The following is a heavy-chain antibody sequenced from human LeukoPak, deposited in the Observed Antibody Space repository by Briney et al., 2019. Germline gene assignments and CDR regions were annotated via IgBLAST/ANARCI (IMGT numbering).Heavy chain of an antibody. V-gene: IGHV3-30*18. Sequence: PGGSLRLSCAASGFTFSTYAMHWVRQAPGKGLEWVAVISYDGSNKYFADSVKGRFTISRDNSKNTLYLQMNSLRAEDTAVYYCAKRGGIEVPGGNWYFDLWGRGTLVTVSS. J-gene: IGHJ2*01. CDR3: AKRGGIEVPGGNWYFDL. CDR1: GFTFSTYA. D-gene: IGHD6-13*01. CDR2: ISYDGSNK.